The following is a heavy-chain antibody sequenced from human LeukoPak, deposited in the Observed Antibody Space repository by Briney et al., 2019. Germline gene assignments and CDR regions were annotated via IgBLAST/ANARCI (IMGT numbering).Heavy chain of an antibody. CDR2: INHSGST. V-gene: IGHV4-34*01. CDR3: ARHIDDYSFVFDY. Sequence: PSETLSLTCAVYGGSFSGYYWSWIRQPPGKGLEWIGEINHSGSTNYNPSLKSRVTISVDTSKNQFSLKLSSVTAADTAVYYCARHIDDYSFVFDYWGQGTLVTVSS. D-gene: IGHD3-16*01. CDR1: GGSFSGYY. J-gene: IGHJ4*02.